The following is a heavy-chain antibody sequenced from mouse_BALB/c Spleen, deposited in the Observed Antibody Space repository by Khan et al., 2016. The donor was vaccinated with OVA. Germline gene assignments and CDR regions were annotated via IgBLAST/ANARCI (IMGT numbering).Heavy chain of an antibody. CDR1: GYSITSDYA. CDR2: ISYSGGT. CDR3: ARGDHAATYALAFGY. J-gene: IGHJ2*01. D-gene: IGHD1-1*01. V-gene: IGHV3-2*02. Sequence: EVQLQESGPGLVKPSQSLSPTCTVTGYSITSDYAWNWIRQFPGNKLEWMGYISYSGGTSYNPSLKSRVSITRDSSKNQFFLQLNSVTTEDTAQYYWARGDHAATYALAFGYWGEGTTLTV.